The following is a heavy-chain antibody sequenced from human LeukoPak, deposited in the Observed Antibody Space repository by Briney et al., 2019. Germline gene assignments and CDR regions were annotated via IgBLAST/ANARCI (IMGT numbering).Heavy chain of an antibody. V-gene: IGHV1-2*02. Sequence: ASVKVSCKASGYTFTGYYMHWVRQAPGQGLEWMGWINPNNGGTNYAQKFQGRVTMTRDTSISTAYMELSRLRSDDTAVYYCARAPDYGGNSDYWGQGTLVTVSS. CDR3: ARAPDYGGNSDY. CDR2: INPNNGGT. D-gene: IGHD4-23*01. J-gene: IGHJ4*02. CDR1: GYTFTGYY.